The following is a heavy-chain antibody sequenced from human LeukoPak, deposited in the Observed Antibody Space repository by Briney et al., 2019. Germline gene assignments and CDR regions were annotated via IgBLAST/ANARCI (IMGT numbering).Heavy chain of an antibody. V-gene: IGHV4-38-2*02. CDR2: IFRSWTT. CDR1: GYSISSGYY. D-gene: IGHD3/OR15-3a*01. Sequence: SETLSLTCTVSGYSISSGYYWGWVRQPPAKGLQWIGSIFRSWTTYYSPTLRRRLSMSLDTSKNQFSLKLTSVTATDTAVYYCVRGRGGLGIYQFEFWGQGALVIVPS. CDR3: VRGRGGLGIYQFEF. J-gene: IGHJ4*02.